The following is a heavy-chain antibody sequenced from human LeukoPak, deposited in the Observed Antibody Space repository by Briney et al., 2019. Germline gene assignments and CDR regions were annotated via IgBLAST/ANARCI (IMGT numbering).Heavy chain of an antibody. CDR1: GFTFSSHP. J-gene: IGHJ3*01. CDR2: IANDGRFT. D-gene: IGHD2-8*01. CDR3: VKEANGFDV. V-gene: IGHV3-30*04. Sequence: GGSLRLSCAASGFTFSSHPMNWVRQAPGKGLEWVAVIANDGRFTHYADSVKGRFTISRDNSKSTLEMQMNSLRAEDTALYYCVKEANGFDVWGLGTMVTVSS.